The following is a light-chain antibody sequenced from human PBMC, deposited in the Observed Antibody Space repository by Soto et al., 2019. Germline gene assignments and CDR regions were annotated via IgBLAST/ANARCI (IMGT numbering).Light chain of an antibody. CDR1: SSDVGGYNF. Sequence: QSVLTQPPSASGSPGQSVTISCTGTSSDVGGYNFVSWYQQHPGKAPKLMIYEVSERPSGVPDRFSGSKSGNTASLTVSGLQAEDEADYYCSSYAGSNIVVFGGGTKPTVL. V-gene: IGLV2-8*01. J-gene: IGLJ2*01. CDR2: EVS. CDR3: SSYAGSNIVV.